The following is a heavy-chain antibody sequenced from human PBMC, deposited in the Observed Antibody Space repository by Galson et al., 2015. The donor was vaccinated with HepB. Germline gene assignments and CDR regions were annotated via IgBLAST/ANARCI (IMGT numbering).Heavy chain of an antibody. CDR3: ARDPTTYSSGRYGLAVPLYGMDV. D-gene: IGHD6-19*01. CDR1: GFTFSSYA. J-gene: IGHJ6*02. Sequence: SLRLSCAASGFTFSSYAMHWVRQAPGKGLEWVAVISYDGSNKYYADSVKGRFTISRDNSKNTLYLQMNSLRAEGTAVYYCARDPTTYSSGRYGLAVPLYGMDVWGQGTTVTVSS. CDR2: ISYDGSNK. V-gene: IGHV3-30-3*01.